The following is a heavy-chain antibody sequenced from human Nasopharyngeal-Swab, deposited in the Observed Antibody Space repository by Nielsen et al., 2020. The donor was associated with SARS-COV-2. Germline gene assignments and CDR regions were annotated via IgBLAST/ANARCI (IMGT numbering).Heavy chain of an antibody. CDR2: INPGGGSA. CDR3: ARGGDPREVVAATDCFDP. Sequence: WVRQAPGQGLEWMGIINPGGGSARYSQNFQGRVTMTRDTSTSTVYMELSSLRSEDTAVYYCARGGDPREVVAATDCFDPWGQGTWSPSPQ. D-gene: IGHD2-15*01. V-gene: IGHV1-46*01. J-gene: IGHJ5*02.